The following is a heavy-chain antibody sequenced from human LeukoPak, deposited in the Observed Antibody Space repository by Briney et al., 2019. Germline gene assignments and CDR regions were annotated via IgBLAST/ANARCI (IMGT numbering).Heavy chain of an antibody. CDR1: GFTFSNYA. CDR2: ISGSGLRT. Sequence: PGGSPRLSCAASGFTFSNYAMSWVRQAPGKGLEWVSAISGSGLRTYYADSVKGRFTISRDNAKSTLYLQMNSLRAEDTAVYYCARSYGMDVWGQGTTVTVSS. J-gene: IGHJ6*02. CDR3: ARSYGMDV. V-gene: IGHV3-23*01.